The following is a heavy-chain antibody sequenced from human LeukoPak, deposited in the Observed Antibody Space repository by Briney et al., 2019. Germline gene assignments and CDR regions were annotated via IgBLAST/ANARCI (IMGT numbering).Heavy chain of an antibody. Sequence: PSETLSLTCTVSGGSISSSSYYWGWIRQPPGKGLEWIGSIYYSGSTYYNPSLKSRVTISVDTSKNQFSLKLSSVTAADTAVYYCARAWSHRRIFGVVIIGLYNWFDPWGQGTLVTVSS. CDR1: GGSISSSSYY. V-gene: IGHV4-39*07. CDR2: IYYSGST. CDR3: ARAWSHRRIFGVVIIGLYNWFDP. J-gene: IGHJ5*02. D-gene: IGHD3-3*01.